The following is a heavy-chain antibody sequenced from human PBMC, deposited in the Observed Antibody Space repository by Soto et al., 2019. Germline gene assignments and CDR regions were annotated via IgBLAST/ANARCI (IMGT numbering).Heavy chain of an antibody. D-gene: IGHD3-3*01. CDR3: AHLLYYDFWSGYYH. CDR1: GFSLSTSGVG. Sequence: SCPTLVNPTRPLTLPCTFSGFSLSTSGVGVGWIPQPPGEALEWLALIYWNDDKRYRLPLKSTLTITKDTYKNQRGIKMTNMDPVDTATYYCAHLLYYDFWSGYYHWGQGTLVTVSS. J-gene: IGHJ5*02. CDR2: IYWNDDK. V-gene: IGHV2-5*01.